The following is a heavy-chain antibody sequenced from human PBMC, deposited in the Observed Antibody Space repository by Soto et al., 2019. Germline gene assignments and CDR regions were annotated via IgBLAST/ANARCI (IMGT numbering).Heavy chain of an antibody. D-gene: IGHD3-22*01. CDR3: ANYNYYAASGPS. J-gene: IGHJ5*02. Sequence: EVQLLESGGGLVQPGGSLRLSCAASGFTFSSYAMSWVRQAPGKGLEWVSAISGSGGNTYYADSVKGRFTISRDNSKNTLYLQMNSLRAEDTAVYYCANYNYYAASGPSWGQGPLVTVSS. CDR2: ISGSGGNT. V-gene: IGHV3-23*01. CDR1: GFTFSSYA.